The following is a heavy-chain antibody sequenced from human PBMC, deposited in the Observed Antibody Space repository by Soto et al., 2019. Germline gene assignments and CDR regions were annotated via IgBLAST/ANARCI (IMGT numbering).Heavy chain of an antibody. CDR2: ISSSSSSI. Sequence: EVQLVESGGGLVQPGGSLRLSCAASGFTFSSYSMNWVRQAPGKGLEWVSYISSSSSSIYYADSVKGRFTISRDNAKNSLYLQMNSLKAEDTAVYYCERAGVVAATPDKYYYYYDYMDVWGKGTTVTVSS. CDR1: GFTFSSYS. CDR3: ERAGVVAATPDKYYYYYDYMDV. J-gene: IGHJ6*03. D-gene: IGHD2-15*01. V-gene: IGHV3-48*01.